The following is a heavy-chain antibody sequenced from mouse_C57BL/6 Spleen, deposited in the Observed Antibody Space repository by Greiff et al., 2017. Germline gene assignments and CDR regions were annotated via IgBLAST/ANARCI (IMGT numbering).Heavy chain of an antibody. CDR2: INPNYGTT. CDR3: AREGYYYGSRNYFDY. D-gene: IGHD1-1*01. V-gene: IGHV1-39*01. J-gene: IGHJ2*01. Sequence: EVQGVESGPELVKPGASVKISCKASGYSFTDYNMNWVKQSNGKSLEWIGVINPNYGTTSYNQKFKGKATLTVDQSSSTAYMQLNSLTSEDSAVYYCAREGYYYGSRNYFDYWGQGTTLTVSS. CDR1: GYSFTDYN.